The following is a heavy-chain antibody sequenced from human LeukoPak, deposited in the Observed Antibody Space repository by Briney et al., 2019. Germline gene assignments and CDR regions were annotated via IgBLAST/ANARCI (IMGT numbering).Heavy chain of an antibody. CDR2: ISGSGGST. CDR3: VKGLEDIVVVVAATYGMDV. D-gene: IGHD2-15*01. Sequence: GGSLRLSCAASGFTFSSYAMSWVRQAPGKGLEWVSAISGSGGSTYYADSVKGRFTISRDNSKNTLYLQMNSLRAEDTAVYYCVKGLEDIVVVVAATYGMDVWGQGTTVTVSS. CDR1: GFTFSSYA. V-gene: IGHV3-23*01. J-gene: IGHJ6*02.